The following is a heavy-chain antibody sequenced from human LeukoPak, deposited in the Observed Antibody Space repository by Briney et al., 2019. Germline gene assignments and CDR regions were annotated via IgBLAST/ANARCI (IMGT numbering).Heavy chain of an antibody. Sequence: GGSLRLSCAASGFTLSSYWMHWVRQAPGKGLVWVSRINSDGSSTSYADSVKGRFTISRDNAKNTLYLQMNSLRAEDTAVYYCARDAEGSSIDYWGQGTLVTVSS. CDR1: GFTLSSYW. CDR2: INSDGSST. V-gene: IGHV3-74*01. D-gene: IGHD6-13*01. CDR3: ARDAEGSSIDY. J-gene: IGHJ4*02.